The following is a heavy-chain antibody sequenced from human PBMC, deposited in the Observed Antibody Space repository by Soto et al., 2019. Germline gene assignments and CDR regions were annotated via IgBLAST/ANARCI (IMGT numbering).Heavy chain of an antibody. J-gene: IGHJ4*02. CDR3: AKTPLNDYGDRALFDY. Sequence: EVQLLESGGGLVQPGGSLRLSCAASGFTFSSYAMSWVRQAPGKGLEWVSAISGSGGSTYYADSVKGRFTISRDNSKNTLYLQMNSLRAEDTAVYYCAKTPLNDYGDRALFDYWGQGTLVTVSS. CDR1: GFTFSSYA. CDR2: ISGSGGST. D-gene: IGHD4-17*01. V-gene: IGHV3-23*01.